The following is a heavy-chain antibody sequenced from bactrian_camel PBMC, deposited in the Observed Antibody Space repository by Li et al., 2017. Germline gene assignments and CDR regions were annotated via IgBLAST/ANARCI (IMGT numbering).Heavy chain of an antibody. J-gene: IGHJ4*01. CDR3: AAEGAYGGGSWWPD. CDR1: GYTYNRYC. Sequence: VQLVESGGGSVKAGGSLTLTCVASGYTYNRYCMGWFRLAPGKEREGIASIYTDHGDTYYADSVKGRFTISRDNAKNTLYLQMNSLKTEDTAVYYCAAEGAYGGGSWWPDWGQGTQVTVS. CDR2: IYTDHGDT. V-gene: IGHV3S1*01. D-gene: IGHD2*01.